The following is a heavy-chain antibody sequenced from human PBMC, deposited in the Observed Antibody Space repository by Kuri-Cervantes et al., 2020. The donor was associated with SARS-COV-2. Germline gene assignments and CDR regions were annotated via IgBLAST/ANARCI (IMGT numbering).Heavy chain of an antibody. V-gene: IGHV3-48*01. CDR2: ISSSSTI. CDR3: ASPRYYDFWSGPAGVMDV. Sequence: GGSLRLACAASGFTFSSYGMHWVRQAPGKGLEWVSYISSSSTIYYADSVKGRFTISRDNAKNSLYLQMNSLRAEDTAVYYCASPRYYDFWSGPAGVMDVWGQGTTVTVSS. J-gene: IGHJ6*02. D-gene: IGHD3-3*01. CDR1: GFTFSSYG.